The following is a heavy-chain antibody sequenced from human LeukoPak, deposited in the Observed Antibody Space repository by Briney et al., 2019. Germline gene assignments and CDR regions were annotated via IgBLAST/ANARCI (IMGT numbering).Heavy chain of an antibody. J-gene: IGHJ6*02. CDR1: GYSFTSYW. V-gene: IGHV5-51*01. D-gene: IGHD1-26*01. CDR2: IYPGDSDT. Sequence: GESLKISCEGSGYSFTSYWIGWVRQMPGKGLEWMGIIYPGDSDTRYSPSFQGQVTISADKSISTAYLQWSSLKASDTAMYYCARGSGSYFGEYYYYYYGMDVWGQGTTVTVSS. CDR3: ARGSGSYFGEYYYYYYGMDV.